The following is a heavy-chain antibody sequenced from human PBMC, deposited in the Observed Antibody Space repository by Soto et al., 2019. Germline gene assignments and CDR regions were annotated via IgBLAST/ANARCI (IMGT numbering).Heavy chain of an antibody. J-gene: IGHJ5*02. CDR2: VSYNGGT. CDR1: GGSISAGSYT. Sequence: QLQLQESGPGLLRPSDTLSLTCTVSGGSISAGSYTGGWIRQPPGQGLEWIGTVSYNGGTYFNPSLKSRATMPVDASNTQSSLKLTSVTAADTAVYYGAKRGHSTSWYWFDPWGQGTRVTVSS. V-gene: IGHV4-39*01. D-gene: IGHD2-2*01. CDR3: AKRGHSTSWYWFDP.